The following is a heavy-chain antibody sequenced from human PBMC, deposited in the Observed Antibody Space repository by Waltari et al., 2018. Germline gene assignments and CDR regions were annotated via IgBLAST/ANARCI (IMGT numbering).Heavy chain of an antibody. J-gene: IGHJ4*02. Sequence: QLQLQESGPGLVKSSETLSLTCDGSGYAINSGFYWGWIRQPPGRGLEWVATIYHDGSTFYNPYLTGRLTTSMNTSKNQFSLKVKSVTAAHTAVYYCARQVLGYCTSAACRRLESWGQGTLVTVSS. V-gene: IGHV4-38-2*01. D-gene: IGHD2-2*03. CDR1: GYAINSGFY. CDR3: ARQVLGYCTSAACRRLES. CDR2: IYHDGST.